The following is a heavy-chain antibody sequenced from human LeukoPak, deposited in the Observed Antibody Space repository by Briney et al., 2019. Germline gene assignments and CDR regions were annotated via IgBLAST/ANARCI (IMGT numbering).Heavy chain of an antibody. CDR1: GFTFSSYA. CDR3: AKAPNGGATVFDY. CDR2: ISGSGGST. J-gene: IGHJ4*02. Sequence: GGSLRLSCAASGFTFSSYAMSWVRQAPGKGLEGVSAISGSGGSTYYADSVKGRFTISRDNPKNTLYLQMNSLRAEDTAVYYCAKAPNGGATVFDYWGQGTLVTVSS. V-gene: IGHV3-23*01. D-gene: IGHD1-26*01.